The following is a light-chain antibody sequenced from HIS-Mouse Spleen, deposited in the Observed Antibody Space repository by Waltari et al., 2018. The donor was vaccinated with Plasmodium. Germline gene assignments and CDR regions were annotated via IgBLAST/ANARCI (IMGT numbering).Light chain of an antibody. CDR1: KLGDKY. V-gene: IGLV3-1*01. CDR3: QAWDSSTWV. J-gene: IGLJ3*02. CDR2: QDS. Sequence: SYELTQPPSVSVSPGQTDSITCSGDKLGDKYACWYQQKPGPSPVLVIYQDSKRPSGIPERFSGSNSGNTATLTISGTQAMDEADYYCQAWDSSTWVFGGGTKLTVL.